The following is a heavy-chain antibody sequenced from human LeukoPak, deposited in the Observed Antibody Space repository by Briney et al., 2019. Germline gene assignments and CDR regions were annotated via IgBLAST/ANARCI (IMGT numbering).Heavy chain of an antibody. Sequence: GESLKISCKGSGYSFTSYWIGWVRQMPGKGLEWMGIIYPGDSDTRYSPSFQGQVTISADKSISTAYLQWSSLKASDTAMYYCARLPYCSSTSCHTRPDYWGQGTLVTVSS. D-gene: IGHD2-2*02. CDR2: IYPGDSDT. CDR3: ARLPYCSSTSCHTRPDY. V-gene: IGHV5-51*01. CDR1: GYSFTSYW. J-gene: IGHJ4*02.